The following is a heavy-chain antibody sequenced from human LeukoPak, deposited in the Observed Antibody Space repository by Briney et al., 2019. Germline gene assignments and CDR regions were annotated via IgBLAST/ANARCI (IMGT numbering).Heavy chain of an antibody. CDR2: ISGYNGNT. D-gene: IGHD3-3*01. V-gene: IGHV1-18*01. CDR1: GYTFTTYN. Sequence: GASVKVSCKASGYTFTTYNINWVRQAPGQGLEWMRWISGYNGNTNYAQKLQGRVTMTTDTSTSTAYMEMRSLKSDDTAVYYCARGSTYYDFWSNKRNDYYYYYYMDVWGKGTTVTVSS. J-gene: IGHJ6*03. CDR3: ARGSTYYDFWSNKRNDYYYYYYMDV.